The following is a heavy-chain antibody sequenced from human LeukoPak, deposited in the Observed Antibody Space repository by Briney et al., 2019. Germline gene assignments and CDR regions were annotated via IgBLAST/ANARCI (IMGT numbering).Heavy chain of an antibody. D-gene: IGHD3-3*01. Sequence: GGSLRLSCAASGFTFDDYAMHWVRQAPGKGLEWVANIKQDGTEKYSVDSVKGRFTISRDNAKNSLYLQMNSVRAEDTAVYYCVRDFRFLDDYWGQGTLVSVSS. CDR2: IKQDGTEK. CDR3: VRDFRFLDDY. CDR1: GFTFDDYA. V-gene: IGHV3-7*01. J-gene: IGHJ4*02.